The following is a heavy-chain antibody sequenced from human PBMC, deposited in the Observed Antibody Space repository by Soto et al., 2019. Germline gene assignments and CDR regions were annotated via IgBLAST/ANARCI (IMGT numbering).Heavy chain of an antibody. CDR1: GFTFSSYA. J-gene: IGHJ3*02. Sequence: GGSLRLSCAASGFTFSSYAMSWVRQAPGKGLEWVSAISGSGGSTYYADSVKGRFTISRDNSKNTLYLQMNSLRAEDTAVYYCATGHPDYYGSGSYPRADDAFDIWGQGTMVTVSS. CDR2: ISGSGGST. V-gene: IGHV3-23*01. CDR3: ATGHPDYYGSGSYPRADDAFDI. D-gene: IGHD3-10*01.